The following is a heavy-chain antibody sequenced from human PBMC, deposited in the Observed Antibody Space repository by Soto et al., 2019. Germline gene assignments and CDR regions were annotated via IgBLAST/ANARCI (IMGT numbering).Heavy chain of an antibody. Sequence: GGSLRLSCAASGFTFISYFMIWVRQAPGKGLEWVANIKQDGSEKYYVDSVKGRFTISRDNAKNSLYLQMNSLRAEDTAVYYCASRAIFGVVRDDAFDIWGQGTMVTVSS. CDR3: ASRAIFGVVRDDAFDI. J-gene: IGHJ3*02. D-gene: IGHD3-3*01. V-gene: IGHV3-7*03. CDR1: GFTFISYF. CDR2: IKQDGSEK.